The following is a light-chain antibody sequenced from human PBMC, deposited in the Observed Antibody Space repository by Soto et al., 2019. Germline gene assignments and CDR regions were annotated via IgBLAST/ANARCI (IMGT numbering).Light chain of an antibody. CDR1: QSVGNW. V-gene: IGKV1-5*01. J-gene: IGKJ1*01. CDR2: DVS. CDR3: QQYDSYSWT. Sequence: EMRMTQPPSTVSASVGEGVTITCRASQSVGNWLAWYQHKPGKAPKLLIYDVSSLESGLPSRFSGSGSGTEFILTISSLQPDDFATYYCQQYDSYSWTFGQGTKVDIK.